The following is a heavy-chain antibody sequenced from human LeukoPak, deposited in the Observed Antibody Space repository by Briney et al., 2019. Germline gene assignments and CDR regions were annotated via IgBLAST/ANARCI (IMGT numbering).Heavy chain of an antibody. CDR1: GYPISSGYD. J-gene: IGHJ4*02. Sequence: SETLSLTCTVYGYPISSGYDWGWIRQPPGKGLEWIASIYHSRRTYYNPSLKDRVTIPVETSKNQFPLKLSSVTAADTAVYYCARHRLHSGSYYALIGLGDYWGQGTLVTASS. CDR3: ARHRLHSGSYYALIGLGDY. D-gene: IGHD1-26*01. V-gene: IGHV4-38-2*02. CDR2: IYHSRRT.